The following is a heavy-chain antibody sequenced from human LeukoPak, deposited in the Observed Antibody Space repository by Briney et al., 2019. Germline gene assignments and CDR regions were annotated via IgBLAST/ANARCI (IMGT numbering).Heavy chain of an antibody. J-gene: IGHJ4*02. V-gene: IGHV1-46*01. D-gene: IGHD1-14*01. Sequence: ASVKVSCKASGYTFTSYYIHWVRQAPGQGLEWMGLINPSGEFTTYAQKFQGRVTMTRDMSTSTVYMELSSLRSEDTAVYYCAKNLGSGQNGTTPGGLGYWGQGTLVTGSS. CDR2: INPSGEFT. CDR3: AKNLGSGQNGTTPGGLGY. CDR1: GYTFTSYY.